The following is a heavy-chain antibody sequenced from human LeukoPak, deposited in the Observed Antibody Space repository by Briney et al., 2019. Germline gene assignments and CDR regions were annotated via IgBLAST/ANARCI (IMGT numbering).Heavy chain of an antibody. CDR2: INTDGTGT. V-gene: IGHV3-74*01. CDR3: ARHSTSIFGVDTEDY. J-gene: IGHJ4*02. D-gene: IGHD3-3*01. Sequence: PGGSLRLSCAASGFTFSNYWMHWVRQAPGKGLVWVSRINTDGTGTSYADSVKGRFTISRDNAKNTLYLQMNSLRVEDTAVYYCARHSTSIFGVDTEDYWGQGTLVTVSS. CDR1: GFTFSNYW.